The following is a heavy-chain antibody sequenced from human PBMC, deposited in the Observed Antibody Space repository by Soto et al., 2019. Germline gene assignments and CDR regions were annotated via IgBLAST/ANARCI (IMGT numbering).Heavy chain of an antibody. CDR3: VRDGTKNLRDWFDP. Sequence: PSETLSLTCTVSGASISGFYWSWIRKSAGKGLEWVGRIYATGTTDYNPSLKSRVMMSVDTSKKQFSLKLRSVTAADTAVYYCVRDGTKNLRDWFDPWGQGISVPVSP. J-gene: IGHJ5*02. D-gene: IGHD1-1*01. CDR1: GASISGFY. V-gene: IGHV4-4*07. CDR2: IYATGTT.